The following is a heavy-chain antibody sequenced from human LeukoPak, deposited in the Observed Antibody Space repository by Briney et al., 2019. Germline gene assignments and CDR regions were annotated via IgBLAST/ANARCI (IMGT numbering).Heavy chain of an antibody. Sequence: GGSLRLSCAASGFTFNNFAMAWVRQTPGKGLEWITAISASGFDTYYADSVKGRCTFSKDNSKNIVTLQLSNLRAADTGKYYCAKGTESSCSGTSCYPLDSWGQGTLVTVSS. CDR2: ISASGFDT. J-gene: IGHJ4*02. CDR3: AKGTESSCSGTSCYPLDS. V-gene: IGHV3-23*01. CDR1: GFTFNNFA. D-gene: IGHD2-2*01.